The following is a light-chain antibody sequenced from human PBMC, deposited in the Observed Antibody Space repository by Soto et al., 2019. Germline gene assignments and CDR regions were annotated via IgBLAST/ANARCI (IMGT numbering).Light chain of an antibody. CDR3: SSYTSSSTLYV. CDR2: DVS. V-gene: IGLV2-14*01. CDR1: SIDVGGYNY. Sequence: QSALTQPASVSGSPGQSITISCTGTSIDVGGYNYVSWYQQHPGKVPKLMIYDVSNRPSGVSNRFSGSKSGNTASLTISGLQAEDEADYYCSSYTSSSTLYVFGTGTKLTVL. J-gene: IGLJ1*01.